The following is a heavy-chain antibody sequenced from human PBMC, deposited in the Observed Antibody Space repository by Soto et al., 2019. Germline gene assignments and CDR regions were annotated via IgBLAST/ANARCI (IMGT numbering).Heavy chain of an antibody. CDR1: GFSLTTRGVG. CDR2: IYWDDDK. J-gene: IGHJ5*02. V-gene: IGHV2-5*02. D-gene: IGHD3-16*01. CDR3: AHIPNYYQYDWFDP. Sequence: QITLKESGPTLVKPTQTLTLTCTFSGFSLTTRGVGVGWIRQPPGKALECLALIYWDDDKRYSPSLQSRLSTXKXTXXTQVVRTLTNVDPVDTATYYCAHIPNYYQYDWFDPWGQGTLVSVSS.